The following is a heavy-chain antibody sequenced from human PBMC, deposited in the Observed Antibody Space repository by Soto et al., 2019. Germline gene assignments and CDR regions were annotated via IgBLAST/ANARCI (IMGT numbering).Heavy chain of an antibody. D-gene: IGHD2-2*02. J-gene: IGHJ6*03. V-gene: IGHV4-39*01. CDR1: GGSISSSSYY. Sequence: SETLSLTCTVSGGSISSSSYYWGWIRQPPGKGLEWIGSIYYSGSTYYNPSLKSRVTISVDTSKSQFSLKLSSVTAADTAVYYCARRPSTVYPTKYYYYMDVWGKGTTVTVSS. CDR3: ARRPSTVYPTKYYYYMDV. CDR2: IYYSGST.